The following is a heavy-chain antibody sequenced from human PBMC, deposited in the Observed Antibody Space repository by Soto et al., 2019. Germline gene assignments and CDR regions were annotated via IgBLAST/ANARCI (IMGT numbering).Heavy chain of an antibody. Sequence: ASVKVSCKASGYTFTGYYMHWVRQAPGQGLEWMGWINPNSGGTNYAQKFQGWVTMTRDTSISTAYMELSRLRSDDTAVYYCARGRLIAVAGYSDIGSATYGMDVWGQGTTVTVSS. CDR1: GYTFTGYY. CDR2: INPNSGGT. J-gene: IGHJ6*02. D-gene: IGHD6-19*01. V-gene: IGHV1-2*04. CDR3: ARGRLIAVAGYSDIGSATYGMDV.